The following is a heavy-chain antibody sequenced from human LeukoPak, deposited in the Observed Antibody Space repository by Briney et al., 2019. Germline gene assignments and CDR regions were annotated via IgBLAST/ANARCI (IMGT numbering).Heavy chain of an antibody. CDR3: ATHRLESHDIQFDY. Sequence: GGSLRLSCTVSGLPFSDYALSWVRQLPGKGLEWVGFIRISAYGATTEYSAPVKDRFRISSDDSKSLVYLQMNTLKTEDTAVYYRATHRLESHDIQFDYWGQGAQVTVSS. CDR1: GLPFSDYA. V-gene: IGHV3-49*04. D-gene: IGHD1-1*01. CDR2: IRISAYGATT. J-gene: IGHJ4*02.